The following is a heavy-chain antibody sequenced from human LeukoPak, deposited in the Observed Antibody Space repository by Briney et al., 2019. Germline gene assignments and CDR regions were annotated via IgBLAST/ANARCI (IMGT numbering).Heavy chain of an antibody. CDR2: INWNGGST. D-gene: IGHD3-22*01. J-gene: IGHJ4*02. Sequence: AGGSLRLSCAASGFTFDDYGMSWGRQAPGKGLECVSGINWNGGSTGYADSVKGRFTISRDNAKNSLYLQMNSLRAEDTALYYCARYPTYYYDSSGYKEGSYFDSWGQGTLVTVSS. CDR3: ARYPTYYYDSSGYKEGSYFDS. V-gene: IGHV3-20*04. CDR1: GFTFDDYG.